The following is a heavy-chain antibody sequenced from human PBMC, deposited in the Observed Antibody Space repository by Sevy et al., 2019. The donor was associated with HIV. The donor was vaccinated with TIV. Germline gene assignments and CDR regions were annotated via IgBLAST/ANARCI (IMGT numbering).Heavy chain of an antibody. D-gene: IGHD6-19*01. CDR3: ARGGGNGWYYFDY. CDR2: IIPILGTV. CDR1: GGTFSSYG. V-gene: IGHV1-69*13. J-gene: IGHJ4*02. Sequence: ASVKVSCKASGGTFSSYGISWVRQAPGQGLEWMGGIIPILGTVNYAQKFQGRVTITADESTKTAYMELGSLRSEDTAVYYWARGGGNGWYYFDYWGQETLVTVSS.